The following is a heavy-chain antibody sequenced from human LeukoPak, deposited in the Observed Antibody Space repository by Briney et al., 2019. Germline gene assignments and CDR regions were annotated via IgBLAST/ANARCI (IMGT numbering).Heavy chain of an antibody. CDR3: ARALGSVADF. CDR1: GFTFSTYS. Sequence: GGSLRLSCAASGFTFSTYSMNWVRQPPGKGLVWVSRINSDGSSTTYADSVKGRFTISRDNAKNTLYLHMNSLRAEDTAIYYCARALGSVADFWGQGTMVTVSS. CDR2: INSDGSST. J-gene: IGHJ4*02. V-gene: IGHV3-74*01. D-gene: IGHD6-6*01.